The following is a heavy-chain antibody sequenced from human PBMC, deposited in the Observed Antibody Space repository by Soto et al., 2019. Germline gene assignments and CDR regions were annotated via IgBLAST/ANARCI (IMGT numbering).Heavy chain of an antibody. CDR3: ARGGYYDSSGSRNYYYYGMNV. CDR1: GYTFTSYG. Sequence: GASVKVSCKASGYTFTSYGINWVRQAPGQGLEWLGWISAYDGNTNYAQILQGRVSMTTDKSTNTAYMEVRSLRSDDTAVYYCARGGYYDSSGSRNYYYYGMNVWGQGTTVTVSS. V-gene: IGHV1-18*01. J-gene: IGHJ6*02. CDR2: ISAYDGNT. D-gene: IGHD3-22*01.